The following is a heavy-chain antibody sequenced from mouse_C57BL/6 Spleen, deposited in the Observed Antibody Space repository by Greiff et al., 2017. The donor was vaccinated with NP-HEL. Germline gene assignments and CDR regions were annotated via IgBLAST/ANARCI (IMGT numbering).Heavy chain of an antibody. J-gene: IGHJ1*03. CDR2: ISYDGSN. CDR3: ARAGRYWYFDV. CDR1: GYSITSGYY. Sequence: EVQLQQSGPGLVKPSQSLSLTCSVTGYSITSGYYWNWIRQFPGNKLEWMGYISYDGSNNYNPSLKNRISITRDTSKNQFFLKLNSVTTEDTATYSCARAGRYWYFDVWGTGTTVTVSS. D-gene: IGHD3-1*01. V-gene: IGHV3-6*01.